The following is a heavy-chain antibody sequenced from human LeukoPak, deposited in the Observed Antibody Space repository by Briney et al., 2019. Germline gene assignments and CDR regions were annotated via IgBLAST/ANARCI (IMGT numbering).Heavy chain of an antibody. CDR1: GFTFSSNA. D-gene: IGHD2-21*02. V-gene: IGHV3-23*01. Sequence: GGSLRLSCAASGFTFSSNAMSWVRQAPGKGLEWVSTISGDYGSTYYADSVKGRFTISRDNFQNTVFLRMTSLRAEDTAVYYCAKVVSLLTASDAFDFWGQGTKVTVSS. CDR2: ISGDYGST. CDR3: AKVVSLLTASDAFDF. J-gene: IGHJ3*01.